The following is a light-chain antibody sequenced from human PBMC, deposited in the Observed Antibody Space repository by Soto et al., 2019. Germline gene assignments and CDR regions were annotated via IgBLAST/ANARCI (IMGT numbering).Light chain of an antibody. CDR2: RAS. J-gene: IGKJ4*01. CDR1: QSIGNW. CDR3: QQYDSHIT. V-gene: IGKV1-5*03. Sequence: QMTQSPSTLSASVGDRVTITCRASQSIGNWLAWYQQKPGKAPNLLIYRASTLQSGVPSRFSGSGYETEFTLTITGLQPDGFATYYCQQYDSHITFGGGTRVEIK.